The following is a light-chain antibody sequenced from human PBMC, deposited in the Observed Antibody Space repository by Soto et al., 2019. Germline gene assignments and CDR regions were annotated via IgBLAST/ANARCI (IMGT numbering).Light chain of an antibody. CDR1: QSISNL. J-gene: IGKJ5*01. Sequence: DIQMPQSPSTLSASLGDSVTITCRASQSISNLLAWYQQKPGQDPKLLIYDDSSLESGVPSRFSGSGSGTEFTLTISGLQPDDFATYYCQQYNTYSTFGQGTRLEIK. CDR2: DDS. CDR3: QQYNTYST. V-gene: IGKV1-5*01.